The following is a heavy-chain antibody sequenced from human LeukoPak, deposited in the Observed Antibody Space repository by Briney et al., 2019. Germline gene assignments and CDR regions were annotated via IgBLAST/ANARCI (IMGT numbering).Heavy chain of an antibody. CDR1: GGSFSGYY. D-gene: IGHD1-26*01. Sequence: SGTLSLTCAVYGGSFSGYYWSWIRQPPGKGLEWIGEINHSGSTNYNPSLKSRVTISVDTSKNQFSLKLSSVTAADTAVYYCARGERNGIGRRYYFDYWGQGTLVTVSS. CDR2: INHSGST. J-gene: IGHJ4*02. CDR3: ARGERNGIGRRYYFDY. V-gene: IGHV4-34*01.